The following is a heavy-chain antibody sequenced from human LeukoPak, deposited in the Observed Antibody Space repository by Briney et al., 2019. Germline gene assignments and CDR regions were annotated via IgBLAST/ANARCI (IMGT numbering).Heavy chain of an antibody. V-gene: IGHV3-21*01. CDR2: ISSSSSYI. J-gene: IGHJ5*02. CDR3: ARPRIGRNWFDP. CDR1: GFTFSSYS. Sequence: PGGSLRLSCAASGFTFSSYSMNWVRQAPGKGLEWVSSISSSSSYIYYADSVKGRFTISRDNAKNSLYLQMNSLRAEDTAVYYCARPRIGRNWFDPWGQGTLVTVSS. D-gene: IGHD1-26*01.